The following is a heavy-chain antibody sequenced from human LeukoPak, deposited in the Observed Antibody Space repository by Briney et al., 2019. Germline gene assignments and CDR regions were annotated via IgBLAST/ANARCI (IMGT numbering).Heavy chain of an antibody. CDR1: GGSFSGYY. J-gene: IGHJ6*02. V-gene: IGHV4-34*01. CDR2: INHSGST. Sequence: PSETLSLTCAVYGGSFSGYYWSWIRQPPGKGLGWSGEINHSGSTNYNPPLKSRVTISVDTSKNQFSPKLSSVTAADTAVYYCARGILYYDILTGYLTPYYYYGMDVWGQGTTVTVSS. CDR3: ARGILYYDILTGYLTPYYYYGMDV. D-gene: IGHD3-9*01.